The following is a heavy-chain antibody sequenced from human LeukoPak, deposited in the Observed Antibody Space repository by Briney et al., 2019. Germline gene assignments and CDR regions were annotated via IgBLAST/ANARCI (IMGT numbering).Heavy chain of an antibody. J-gene: IGHJ5*02. CDR3: ARHEGRGPTLRFLEWSLNWFDP. CDR1: GGCISSSSYY. V-gene: IGHV4-39*01. Sequence: SETLSLTCTVSGGCISSSSYYWGWIRQPPGKGLEWIGSLYYSGSTCYNPSLKSRVTISVDTSKNQFSLKLSSVTAADTAVYYCARHEGRGPTLRFLEWSLNWFDPWGQGTLVTVSS. CDR2: LYYSGST. D-gene: IGHD3-3*01.